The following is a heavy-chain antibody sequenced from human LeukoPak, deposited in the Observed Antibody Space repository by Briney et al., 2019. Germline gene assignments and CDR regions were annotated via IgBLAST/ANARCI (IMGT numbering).Heavy chain of an antibody. V-gene: IGHV4-34*01. J-gene: IGHJ4*02. D-gene: IGHD3-22*01. CDR3: ARGRGYYDSSGCDY. CDR1: GGSFSGYY. Sequence: SETLSLTCAVYGGSFSGYYWSWIRQPPGKGLEWIGEINHSGSTNYNPSLKSRVTISVDTSKNQFSLKLSSLTAADTAVYYCARGRGYYDSSGCDYWGQGTLVTVSS. CDR2: INHSGST.